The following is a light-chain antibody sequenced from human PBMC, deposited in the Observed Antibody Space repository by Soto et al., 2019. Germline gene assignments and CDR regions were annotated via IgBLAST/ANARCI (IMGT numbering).Light chain of an antibody. CDR2: EVN. CDR1: SSDVGAYKF. CDR3: CSYTSSGTYVV. J-gene: IGLJ2*01. Sequence: QSALTQPASVSGSPGQSITVSCTGTSSDVGAYKFVSWYQHHPGKAPKLLIYEVNNRPSGVSTRFSGSKSGNTASLTISGLQAEDEADYYCCSYTSSGTYVVFGGGTKLTVL. V-gene: IGLV2-14*01.